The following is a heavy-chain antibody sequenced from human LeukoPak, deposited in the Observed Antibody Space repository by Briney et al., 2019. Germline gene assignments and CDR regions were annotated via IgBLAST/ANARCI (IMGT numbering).Heavy chain of an antibody. Sequence: GGSLRLSCAASGFTFSDYAMHWVRQAPGKGLGWVAVISYDGSNKYYADSVKGRLTISRDNSKNTLYLQMNSLRAEDTAVYYCAREGMDYFDYWGQGTLVTVSS. D-gene: IGHD1-14*01. V-gene: IGHV3-30-3*01. CDR3: AREGMDYFDY. CDR2: ISYDGSNK. J-gene: IGHJ4*02. CDR1: GFTFSDYA.